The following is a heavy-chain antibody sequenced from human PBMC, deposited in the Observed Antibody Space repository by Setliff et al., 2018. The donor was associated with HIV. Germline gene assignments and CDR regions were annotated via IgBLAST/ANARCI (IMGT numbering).Heavy chain of an antibody. CDR2: IWYDGSNK. CDR1: GFTFSSYS. D-gene: IGHD3-10*01. J-gene: IGHJ6*03. V-gene: IGHV3-33*01. CDR3: ARDRSRVPYYYMDV. Sequence: LRLSCAASGFTFSSYSMHWVRQAPGKGLEWVAVIWYDGSNKYYADSVKGRFTISRDNSKNTLYLQMNSLRAEDTAVYYCARDRSRVPYYYMDVWGKGTTVTVSS.